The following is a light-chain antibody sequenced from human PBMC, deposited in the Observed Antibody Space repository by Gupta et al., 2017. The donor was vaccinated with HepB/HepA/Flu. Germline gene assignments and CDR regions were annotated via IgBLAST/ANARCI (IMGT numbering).Light chain of an antibody. V-gene: IGKV1-6*01. CDR3: RQEDNYPWT. CDR2: AAS. Sequence: AIQMTQSPSSLSASVGDRVTITCRASQGIRNDLGWYQQKPGKAPKLLIYAASSLQSGVPSSFSGSGSGTDFTLTISSLQPEDFATYYCRQEDNYPWTFGQGTKVEIK. J-gene: IGKJ1*01. CDR1: QGIRND.